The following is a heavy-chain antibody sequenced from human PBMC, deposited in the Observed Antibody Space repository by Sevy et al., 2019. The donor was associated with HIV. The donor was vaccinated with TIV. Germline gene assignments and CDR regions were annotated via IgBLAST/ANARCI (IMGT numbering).Heavy chain of an antibody. CDR1: GFTFSSYS. V-gene: IGHV3-48*01. CDR3: ARGGLSAFDI. J-gene: IGHJ3*02. D-gene: IGHD5-12*01. Sequence: GGSLRLSCAASGFTFSSYSMNWVRQAPGKGLEWVSYISSSSSTIYYADSVKGRFTISRDNSKNTLYLQMNSLRAEDTAVYYCARGGLSAFDIWGQGTMVTVSS. CDR2: ISSSSSTI.